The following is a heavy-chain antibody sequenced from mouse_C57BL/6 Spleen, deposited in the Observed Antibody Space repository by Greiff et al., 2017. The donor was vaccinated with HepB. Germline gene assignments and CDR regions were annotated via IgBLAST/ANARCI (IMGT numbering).Heavy chain of an antibody. CDR3: ARSGNDCGGY. J-gene: IGHJ4*01. CDR1: GYTFTSYG. CDR2: IYPRSGNT. V-gene: IGHV1-81*01. D-gene: IGHD2-4*01. Sequence: VKLVESGAELARPGASVKLSCKASGYTFTSYGISWVKQRTGQGLEWIGEIYPRSGNTYYNEKFKGKATLTADKSSSTAYMELRSLTSEDSAVYFCARSGNDCGGYWGQGTSVTVSS.